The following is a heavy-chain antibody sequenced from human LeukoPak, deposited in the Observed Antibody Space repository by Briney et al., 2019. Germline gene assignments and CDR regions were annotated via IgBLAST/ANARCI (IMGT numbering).Heavy chain of an antibody. Sequence: GGSLRLSCAASAFTFSSYAMSWVRQAPGKGLEWVSAISGSGGSTYYADSVKGRFTISRDNSKNTLYLQMNSLRAEDTAVYYCDYGSGSYYRPPRGYWGKGTLVTVSS. D-gene: IGHD3-10*01. V-gene: IGHV3-23*01. CDR1: AFTFSSYA. CDR3: DYGSGSYYRPPRGY. CDR2: ISGSGGST. J-gene: IGHJ4*02.